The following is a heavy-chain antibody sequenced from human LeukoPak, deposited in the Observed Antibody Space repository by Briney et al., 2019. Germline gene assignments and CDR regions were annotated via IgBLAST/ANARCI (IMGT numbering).Heavy chain of an antibody. CDR2: VYYTGST. CDR3: ASNTGTVFDY. D-gene: IGHD7-27*01. J-gene: IGHJ4*02. CDR1: GDFITAYY. V-gene: IGHV4-59*01. Sequence: SETLSLTCTVSGDFITAYYWSWIRQPPGKGLEWIGYVYYTGSTEYNPSLRSRVTISLEMSKHQFSLNLTPVTAADTAVYYCASNTGTVFDYWGQRALVTVSS.